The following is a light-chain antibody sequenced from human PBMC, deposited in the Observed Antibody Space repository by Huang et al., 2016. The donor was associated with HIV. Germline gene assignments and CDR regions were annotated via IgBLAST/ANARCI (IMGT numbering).Light chain of an antibody. CDR1: QSVSSN. Sequence: EIVMTQSPVTLSVSPGESATLSCRASQSVSSNLAWYQQKPGQAPRPLIYGASTRATGIPARFSGSGSGTEFTLTISNLQSEDFAVYYCQQSHDWPPYTFGQGTKLEIK. CDR3: QQSHDWPPYT. V-gene: IGKV3-15*01. J-gene: IGKJ2*01. CDR2: GAS.